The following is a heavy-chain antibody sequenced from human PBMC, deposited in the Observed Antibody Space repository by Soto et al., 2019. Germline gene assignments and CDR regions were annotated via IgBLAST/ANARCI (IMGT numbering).Heavy chain of an antibody. CDR3: AKDSPGSSWYYYYYGMDV. J-gene: IGHJ6*02. D-gene: IGHD6-13*01. Sequence: GGSLRLSCAASGFTFSSYGMHWVRQAPGKGLEWVAVISYDGSNKYYADSVKGRFTISRDNSKNTLYLQMNSLRAEDTAVYYCAKDSPGSSWYYYYYGMDVWGQGTTVTVSS. V-gene: IGHV3-30*18. CDR2: ISYDGSNK. CDR1: GFTFSSYG.